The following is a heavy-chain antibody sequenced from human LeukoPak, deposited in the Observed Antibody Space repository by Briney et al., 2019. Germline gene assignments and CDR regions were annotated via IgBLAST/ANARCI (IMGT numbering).Heavy chain of an antibody. CDR3: AKDLASVVRWFDP. D-gene: IGHD2-15*01. CDR2: IYYSGST. V-gene: IGHV4-59*12. J-gene: IGHJ5*02. Sequence: PSETLSLTCTVSGGSISSYYWSWIRQPPGKGLEWIGYIYYSGSTNYNPSLKSRVTISVDTSKNQFSLKLSSVTAADTAVYYCAKDLASVVRWFDPWGQGTLVTVSS. CDR1: GGSISSYY.